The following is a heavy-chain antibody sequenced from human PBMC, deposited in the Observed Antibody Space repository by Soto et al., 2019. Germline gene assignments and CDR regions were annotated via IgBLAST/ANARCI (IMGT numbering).Heavy chain of an antibody. CDR3: ARVGRDYGDSIYYYGMDV. Sequence: TSETLSLTCTFSGGSISSYYWSLIRQPPGKGLEWIGYIYYSGSTNYNPSLKSRVTISADTSKNQFSLKLSSVTAADTAVYYCARVGRDYGDSIYYYGMDVWGQGTTVTVSS. J-gene: IGHJ6*02. V-gene: IGHV4-59*01. D-gene: IGHD4-17*01. CDR2: IYYSGST. CDR1: GGSISSYY.